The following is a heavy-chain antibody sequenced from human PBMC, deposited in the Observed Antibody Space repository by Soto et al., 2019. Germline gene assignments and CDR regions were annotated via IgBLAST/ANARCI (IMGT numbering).Heavy chain of an antibody. CDR1: GFTFSTYD. D-gene: IGHD2-15*01. CDR3: AKVSISKSSAVTFDS. J-gene: IGHJ4*02. Sequence: QVQLVESGGGMVQPGTSLRLSCAVSGFTFSTYDMHWVSQAPGKGLEWVAVVSYDTAYENYADSVKGRFTISRDNSKNILYLQMNSLRAEDTAVYYCAKVSISKSSAVTFDSWGRGTLVTVSS. CDR2: VSYDTAYE. V-gene: IGHV3-30*18.